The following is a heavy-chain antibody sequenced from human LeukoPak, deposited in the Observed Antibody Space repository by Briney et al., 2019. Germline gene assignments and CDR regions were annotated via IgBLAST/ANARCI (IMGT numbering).Heavy chain of an antibody. CDR3: AREGTTAGYMDV. CDR2: IYYSGST. J-gene: IGHJ6*03. D-gene: IGHD4-11*01. Sequence: PSETLSLTCTVSGGSISSYYWSWIRLPPGKGLEWIGYIYYSGSTHYNPSLKSRVTISVDTSKNQFSLKLSSVTAADTAVYYCAREGTTAGYMDVWGKGTTVTVSS. CDR1: GGSISSYY. V-gene: IGHV4-59*01.